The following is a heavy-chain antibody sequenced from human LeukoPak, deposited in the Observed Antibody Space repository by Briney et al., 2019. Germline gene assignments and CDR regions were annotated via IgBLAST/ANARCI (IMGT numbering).Heavy chain of an antibody. V-gene: IGHV3-48*01. J-gene: IGHJ4*02. D-gene: IGHD6-6*01. Sequence: PGGSLRLSCAASGFTFSSYSMNWVRQAPGKGLEWVSYISSSSSTIYYADSVKGRFTISRDKSENILYLQMNSLRAEDTAIYYRAKDWRYNGSSDTKYLGTTSYFDHWGLGTLVTVSS. CDR1: GFTFSSYS. CDR3: AKDWRYNGSSDTKYLGTTSYFDH. CDR2: ISSSSSTI.